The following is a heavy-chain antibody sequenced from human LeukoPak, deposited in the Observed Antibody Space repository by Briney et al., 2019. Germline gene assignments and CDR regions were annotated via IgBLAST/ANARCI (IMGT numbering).Heavy chain of an antibody. CDR2: IYYSGST. CDR1: GGSTSSYY. Sequence: PSETLSLTCTVSGGSTSSYYWSWIRQPPGKGLEWIGYIYYSGSTNYNPSLKSRVTISVDTSKNQFSLRLSSVTAADTAVYYCARRSLTGTTSFSWFDPWGQGTLVTVSS. D-gene: IGHD1-7*01. CDR3: ARRSLTGTTSFSWFDP. V-gene: IGHV4-59*08. J-gene: IGHJ5*02.